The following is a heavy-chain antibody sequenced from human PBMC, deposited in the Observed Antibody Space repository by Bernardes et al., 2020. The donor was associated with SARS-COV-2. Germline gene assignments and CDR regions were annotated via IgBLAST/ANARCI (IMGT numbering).Heavy chain of an antibody. CDR2: ISASNGRT. J-gene: IGHJ5*02. Sequence: ASVKVSCQASVYTSTTYGVSWVRQAPGQGLEWLGWISASNGRTRYAENLQHRVTLTTDTSTGTAYLEMRSLRPEDTAVYYCARDRSAPFWFGGVAAGSWGLGTLVTVST. V-gene: IGHV1-18*01. D-gene: IGHD3-10*01. CDR1: VYTSTTYG. CDR3: ARDRSAPFWFGGVAAGS.